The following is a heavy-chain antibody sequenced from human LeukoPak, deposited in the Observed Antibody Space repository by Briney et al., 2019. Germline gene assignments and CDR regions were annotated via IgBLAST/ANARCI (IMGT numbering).Heavy chain of an antibody. CDR1: GFTFSSYAM. Sequence: GSLRLSCAASGFTFSSYAMSWVRQAPGKGLEWIGDIYSNGHISYNPSLKSRVTISVDKSKNQFSLKLSSVTAADTAVYYCARDNEYCSSTSCSNWFDPWGQGTLVTVSS. CDR2: IYSNGHI. D-gene: IGHD2-2*01. J-gene: IGHJ5*02. CDR3: ARDNEYCSSTSCSNWFDP. V-gene: IGHV4-4*02.